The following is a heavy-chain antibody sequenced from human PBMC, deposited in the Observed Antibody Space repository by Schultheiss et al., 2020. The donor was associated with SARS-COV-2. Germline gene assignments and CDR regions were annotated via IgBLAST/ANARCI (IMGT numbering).Heavy chain of an antibody. J-gene: IGHJ4*02. CDR2: ISGGGST. D-gene: IGHD2-15*01. Sequence: GGSLRLSCAASGLTFSTYAMSWVRQAPGKGLEWVSAISGGGSTYYADSVKGRFTVSRDNSKNTLYLQMNSLRAEDTAVYYCAKDDCSGGTCYPDYWGQGTLVTVSS. CDR1: GLTFSTYA. CDR3: AKDDCSGGTCYPDY. V-gene: IGHV3-23*01.